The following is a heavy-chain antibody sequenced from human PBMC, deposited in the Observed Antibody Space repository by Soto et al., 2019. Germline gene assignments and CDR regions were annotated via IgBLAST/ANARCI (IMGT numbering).Heavy chain of an antibody. V-gene: IGHV3-23*01. CDR3: AKSPHLPPRVWAFDI. D-gene: IGHD3-16*01. CDR1: GFTFSGYA. J-gene: IGHJ3*02. Sequence: EVQLLGSGGGLIQPGGSLRLSCAASGFTFSGYAMSWVRQAPGKGLEWVSGMSAYGDTTYYSDSVKGRFTISRDIYKNTLSLQMNSLRAEDTATYYCAKSPHLPPRVWAFDIWGHGTMVTVSS. CDR2: MSAYGDTT.